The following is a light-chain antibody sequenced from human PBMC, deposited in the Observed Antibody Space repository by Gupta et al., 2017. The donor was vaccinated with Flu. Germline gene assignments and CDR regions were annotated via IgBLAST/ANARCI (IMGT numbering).Light chain of an antibody. J-gene: IGLJ3*02. CDR3: SAWDDSLSAVV. CDR2: RND. CDR1: DSNIGNNY. V-gene: IGLV1-47*01. Sequence: SVLTQPPSASATPGQRVIFSCSGSDSNIGNNYVYWYQQFPGTAPKVVIYRNDQRPSGVPGRFSGSKSDTSASLDIRGLRSEDEAYYYWSAWDDSLSAVVFGGGTKVTVL.